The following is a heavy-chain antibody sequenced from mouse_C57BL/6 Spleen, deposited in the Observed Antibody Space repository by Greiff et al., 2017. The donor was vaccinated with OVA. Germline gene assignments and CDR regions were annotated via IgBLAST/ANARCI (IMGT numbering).Heavy chain of an antibody. J-gene: IGHJ2*01. CDR3: ARKRDGYFDY. D-gene: IGHD2-3*01. V-gene: IGHV1-50*01. Sequence: QVQLQQPGAELVKPGASVKLSCKASGYTFTSYWMQWVQPRPGPGLDWIGELDPSDRYTNYNQKFKGKATLTVDTASSPVYMQLSSLTAEDSAVYYCARKRDGYFDYWGQGTTLTVSS. CDR1: GYTFTSYW. CDR2: LDPSDRYT.